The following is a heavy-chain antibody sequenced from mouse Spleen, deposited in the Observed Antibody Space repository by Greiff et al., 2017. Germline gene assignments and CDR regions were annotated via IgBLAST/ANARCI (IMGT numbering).Heavy chain of an antibody. CDR1: GFSLTGYG. CDR3: ARDHRTVVATDAMDY. D-gene: IGHD1-1*01. J-gene: IGHJ4*01. Sequence: QVQLKESGPGLVAPSQSLSITCTVSGFSLTGYGVNWVRQPPGKGLEWLGMIWGDGSTDYNSALKSRLSISKDNSKSQVFLKMNSLQTDDTARYYCARDHRTVVATDAMDYWGQGTSVTVSS. CDR2: IWGDGST. V-gene: IGHV2-6-7*01.